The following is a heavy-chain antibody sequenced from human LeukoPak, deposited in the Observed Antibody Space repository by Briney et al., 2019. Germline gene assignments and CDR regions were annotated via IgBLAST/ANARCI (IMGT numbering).Heavy chain of an antibody. CDR1: GGSFSGYY. J-gene: IGHJ4*02. D-gene: IGHD6-6*01. CDR2: INHSGST. Sequence: ASETLSLTCAVYGGSFSGYYWNWIRQPPGEGLEWIGEINHSGSTNYNPSLKSRVTISVDTSKNQFSLKLSSVTAADTAVYYCARVEYSSSVRLDYWGQGTLVTVSS. V-gene: IGHV4-34*01. CDR3: ARVEYSSSVRLDY.